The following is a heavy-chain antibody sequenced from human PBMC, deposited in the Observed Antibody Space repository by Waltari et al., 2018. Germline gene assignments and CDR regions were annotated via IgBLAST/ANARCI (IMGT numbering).Heavy chain of an antibody. CDR2: ISSSGTTI. V-gene: IGHV3-11*01. CDR3: ARTSSGRFWSGLDY. Sequence: QVQLVESGGGLVKPGGSLRLSCAASGFPFSDYYLSWLRRPPGKGLEWLSYISSSGTTIYYADSVKGRFTISRDNAKNSLYLQMNSLGAEDTAVYYCARTSSGRFWSGLDYWGQGTLVTVSS. CDR1: GFPFSDYY. J-gene: IGHJ4*02. D-gene: IGHD3-3*01.